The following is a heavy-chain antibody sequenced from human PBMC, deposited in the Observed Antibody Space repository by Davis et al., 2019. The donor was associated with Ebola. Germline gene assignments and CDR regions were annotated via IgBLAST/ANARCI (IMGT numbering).Heavy chain of an antibody. CDR1: GGTFSSYA. V-gene: IGHV1-69*13. CDR3: ATDPSGYGMDV. Sequence: AASVKVSCKASGGTFSSYAISWVRQAPGQGLEWMGGIIPIFGTANYAQKFQGRVTITADESTSTAYMELSSLRSEDTAVYYCATDPSGYGMDVWGQGTTVTVSS. J-gene: IGHJ6*02. CDR2: IIPIFGTA. D-gene: IGHD3-10*01.